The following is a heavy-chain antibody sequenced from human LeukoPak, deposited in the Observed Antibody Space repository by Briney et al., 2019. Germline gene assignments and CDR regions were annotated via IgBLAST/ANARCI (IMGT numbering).Heavy chain of an antibody. CDR1: GFTFNNYA. CDR2: ISKSGDHT. J-gene: IGHJ6*02. V-gene: IGHV3-23*01. CDR3: ATSWGPDTSAFRWGRDSMDV. D-gene: IGHD3-16*01. Sequence: GGSLRLSCAVSGFTFNNYAMSWVRQAPGKGLEWVSAISKSGDHTYYAASAKGRFTIYRDNSKNTQYLQMNSLRAEDTAVYYCATSWGPDTSAFRWGRDSMDVWGQGTTVIVS.